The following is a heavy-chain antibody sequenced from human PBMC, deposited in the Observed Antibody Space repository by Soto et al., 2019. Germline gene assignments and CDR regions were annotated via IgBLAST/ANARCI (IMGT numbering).Heavy chain of an antibody. CDR2: IYYSGST. V-gene: IGHV4-39*01. Sequence: PSETLSLTCTVSGGSISSSSYYWGWIRQPPGKGLEWIGSIYYSGSTYYNQSLKSRVTISVDTSKNQFSLKLSSVTAADTAVYYCARRRVVVVPAAIVFWANGMDVWGQGTTVTVSS. CDR3: ARRRVVVVPAAIVFWANGMDV. D-gene: IGHD2-2*01. CDR1: GGSISSSSYY. J-gene: IGHJ6*02.